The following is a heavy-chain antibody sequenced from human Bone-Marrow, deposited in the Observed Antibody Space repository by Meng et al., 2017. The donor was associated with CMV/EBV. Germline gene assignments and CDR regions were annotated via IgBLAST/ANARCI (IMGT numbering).Heavy chain of an antibody. D-gene: IGHD2-15*01. CDR2: ISWNSGSI. Sequence: GGSLKISCAASGFTFDDYAMHWVRQAPGKGLEWVSGISWNSGSIGYADSVKGRFTISRDNAKNSLYLQMNSLRAEDTALYYCARVAAPTTLNRGYYFDYWGQGTLVTVSS. J-gene: IGHJ4*02. CDR1: GFTFDDYA. V-gene: IGHV3-9*01. CDR3: ARVAAPTTLNRGYYFDY.